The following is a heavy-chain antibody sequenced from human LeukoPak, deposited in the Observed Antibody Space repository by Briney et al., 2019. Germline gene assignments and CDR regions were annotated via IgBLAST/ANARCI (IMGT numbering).Heavy chain of an antibody. Sequence: GGSLRLSCAASGFTFSSYDMHWVRQAPGKGLEWVAVISYDGSNKYYADSVKGRFTISRDNSKNTLYLQMNSLRAEDTAVYYCAKDQGMVRGAPDYWGQGTPVTVSS. V-gene: IGHV3-30*18. CDR3: AKDQGMVRGAPDY. D-gene: IGHD3-10*01. CDR1: GFTFSSYD. J-gene: IGHJ4*02. CDR2: ISYDGSNK.